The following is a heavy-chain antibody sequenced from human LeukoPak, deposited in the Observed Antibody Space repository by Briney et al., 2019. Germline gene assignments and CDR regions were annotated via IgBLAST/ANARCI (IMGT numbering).Heavy chain of an antibody. J-gene: IGHJ4*02. CDR2: ISGSGGST. D-gene: IGHD3-9*01. CDR3: ARGQVGYYDILTGYFY. CDR1: GFTFSSYA. V-gene: IGHV3-23*01. Sequence: GGSLRLSCAASGFTFSSYAMSWVRQAPGKGLEWVSAISGSGGSTYYADSVKGRFTISRDNAKNTLYLQMNSLRAEDTAVYYCARGQVGYYDILTGYFYWGQGTLVTVSS.